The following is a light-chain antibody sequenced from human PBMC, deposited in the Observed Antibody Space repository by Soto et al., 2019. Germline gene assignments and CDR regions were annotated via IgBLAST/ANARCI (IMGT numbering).Light chain of an antibody. Sequence: EIVLTQSPGTLSLSPGERATLSCRASQSVSSSYLAWYQHKPGQAPRVLIYGASSSATGIPDRFSGSESGTDFTLTISRLEPEDFAVYYCQQYGSSTWTFGQGTKVEIK. CDR3: QQYGSSTWT. CDR1: QSVSSSY. V-gene: IGKV3-20*01. CDR2: GAS. J-gene: IGKJ1*01.